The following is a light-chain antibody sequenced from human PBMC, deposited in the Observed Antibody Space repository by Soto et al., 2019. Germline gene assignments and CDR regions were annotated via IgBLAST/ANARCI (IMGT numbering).Light chain of an antibody. V-gene: IGKV3-20*01. Sequence: EIVLTQSPGTLSLSPGERATLSCRASQSVSSSYFAWYQQKPGQAPRLLIYGVSSRATGIPDRFSGSGSGTDFTLTISRLEPEDFAVYYCQQYGSPWTFGQGTKVEIE. CDR2: GVS. J-gene: IGKJ1*01. CDR3: QQYGSPWT. CDR1: QSVSSSY.